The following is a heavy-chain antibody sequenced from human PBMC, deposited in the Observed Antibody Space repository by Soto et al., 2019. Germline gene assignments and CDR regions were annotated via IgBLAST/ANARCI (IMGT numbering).Heavy chain of an antibody. CDR1: GGTFSNDV. V-gene: IGHV1-69*04. CDR2: INPILGIT. CDR3: ARGLAVADYYGMEV. D-gene: IGHD6-19*01. Sequence: SVKVSCTVSGGTFSNDVINWVRQVPGQGLEWMAKINPILGITNSAQKFQGRVTISADKSTNTAYMELTSLGSRDTAVYYCARGLAVADYYGMEVWGQGTRVTV. J-gene: IGHJ6*02.